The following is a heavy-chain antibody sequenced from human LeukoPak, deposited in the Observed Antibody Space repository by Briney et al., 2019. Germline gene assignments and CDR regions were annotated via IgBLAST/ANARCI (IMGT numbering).Heavy chain of an antibody. CDR2: LYYSGRT. Sequence: SETLSLTCSVSGASVSGGSYYWSWIRQPPGKGLEWIGFLYYSGRTNYSPSLSGRVSTSIDTSKNHFSLNLTSVTAADTAVYYCARGLSTGREDYFDFWGQGTLVSVSS. CDR1: GASVSGGSYY. CDR3: ARGLSTGREDYFDF. J-gene: IGHJ4*02. D-gene: IGHD1-1*01. V-gene: IGHV4-61*03.